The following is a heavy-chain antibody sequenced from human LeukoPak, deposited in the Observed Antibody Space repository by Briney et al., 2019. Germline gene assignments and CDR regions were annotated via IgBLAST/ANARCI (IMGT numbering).Heavy chain of an antibody. CDR3: ARGGSGRGYDFWSGYYGDAFDI. CDR2: ISAYNGNT. V-gene: IGHV1-18*01. Sequence: GASVKVSCKASGYTFTSYGISWVRQAPGQGVEWMGWISAYNGNTNYAQKLQGRVTMTTDTSTSTAYMELRSLRSDDTAVYYCARGGSGRGYDFWSGYYGDAFDIWGQGTMVTVSS. J-gene: IGHJ3*02. CDR1: GYTFTSYG. D-gene: IGHD3-3*01.